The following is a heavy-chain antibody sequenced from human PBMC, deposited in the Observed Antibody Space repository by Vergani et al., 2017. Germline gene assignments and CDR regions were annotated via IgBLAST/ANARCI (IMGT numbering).Heavy chain of an antibody. Sequence: EVQLVESGGGLVQPGGSLRLSCSASGFTFSSYAMHWVRQAPGKGLEYVSAISSNGGSTYYADSVKGRFTISRDNSKNTLYLQMSSLRAEDTAVYYCVSSTYYYGSGSYSYGMDVWGRGTTVTVSS. CDR3: VSSTYYYGSGSYSYGMDV. CDR1: GFTFSSYA. J-gene: IGHJ6*02. D-gene: IGHD3-10*01. CDR2: ISSNGGST. V-gene: IGHV3-64D*06.